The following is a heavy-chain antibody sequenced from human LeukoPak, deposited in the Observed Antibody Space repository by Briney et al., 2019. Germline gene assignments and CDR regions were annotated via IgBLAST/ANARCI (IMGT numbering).Heavy chain of an antibody. V-gene: IGHV3-74*01. Sequence: GGSLRLSCAASGFTFSSYWMHWVRQAPGKGLVWVSRINSDGSSTSYADSVKGRFTISRDNAKNTLYLQMNSLRAEDTAVYYCARGHYGSSGHSDYYYYYGMDVWGQGTTVTVSS. CDR2: INSDGSST. CDR1: GFTFSSYW. CDR3: ARGHYGSSGHSDYYYYYGMDV. D-gene: IGHD3-22*01. J-gene: IGHJ6*02.